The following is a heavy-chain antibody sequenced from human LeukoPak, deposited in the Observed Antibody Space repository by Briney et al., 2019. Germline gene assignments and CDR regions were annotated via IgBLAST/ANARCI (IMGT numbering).Heavy chain of an antibody. Sequence: GGSLRLSCAASGFTVSANHMSWVRQAPGRGLDWVSTIYSGGSIYYADSVKGRFTISRDNSKNTLYLQMNSLRAEDTAVYYCARDYCSGGSCSRLYYYYYGMDVWGQGTTVTVSS. CDR1: GFTVSANH. CDR3: ARDYCSGGSCSRLYYYYYGMDV. V-gene: IGHV3-53*05. CDR2: IYSGGSI. D-gene: IGHD2-15*01. J-gene: IGHJ6*02.